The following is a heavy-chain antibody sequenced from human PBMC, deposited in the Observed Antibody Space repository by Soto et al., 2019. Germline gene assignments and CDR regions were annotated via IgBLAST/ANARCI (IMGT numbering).Heavy chain of an antibody. CDR3: ARARAGPSFWSGYYTGSEYFQH. CDR1: GYTFTSYG. D-gene: IGHD3-3*01. Sequence: ASVKVSCKASGYTFTSYGISWVRQAPGQGLEWMGWISAYSGNTNYAQKLQGRVTMTTDTSTSTAYMELRSLRSDDTAVYYCARARAGPSFWSGYYTGSEYFQHWGQGTLVTVSS. CDR2: ISAYSGNT. J-gene: IGHJ1*01. V-gene: IGHV1-18*01.